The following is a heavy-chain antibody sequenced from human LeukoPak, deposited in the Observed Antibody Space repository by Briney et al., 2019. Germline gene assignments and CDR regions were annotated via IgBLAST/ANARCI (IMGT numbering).Heavy chain of an antibody. V-gene: IGHV3-23*01. D-gene: IGHD6-13*01. J-gene: IGHJ4*02. CDR3: AYNSSSWYGVFDY. CDR1: GYTFSSYA. Sequence: GESLKISCKGSGYTFSSYAMSWVRQAPGKGLEWVSAISGSGGSTYYADSVKGRFTISRDNSKNTLYLQVNSLRAEDTAVYYCAYNSSSWYGVFDYWGQGTLVTVSS. CDR2: ISGSGGST.